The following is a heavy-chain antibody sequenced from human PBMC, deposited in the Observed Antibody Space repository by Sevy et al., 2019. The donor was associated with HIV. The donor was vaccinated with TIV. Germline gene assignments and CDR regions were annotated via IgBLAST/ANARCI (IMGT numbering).Heavy chain of an antibody. D-gene: IGHD1-1*01. V-gene: IGHV3-21*01. CDR2: ISGPYNSV. J-gene: IGHJ3*01. CDR1: GFTFSVYA. CDR3: ASATGTETLDAFDV. Sequence: GGSLRLSCAASGFTFSVYAMNWVRQAPGKGLEWVSSISGPYNSVNYGGSVQGRFTISRDNAKNSLFLQMNSLKAEDTAVYYCASATGTETLDAFDVWGQGTLVTVSS.